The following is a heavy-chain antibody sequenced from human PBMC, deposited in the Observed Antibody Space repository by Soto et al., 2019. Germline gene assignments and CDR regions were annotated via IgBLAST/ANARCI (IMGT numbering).Heavy chain of an antibody. J-gene: IGHJ4*02. D-gene: IGHD6-19*01. CDR3: ARAHYSGSPITLLDY. V-gene: IGHV4-59*01. CDR2: IFYTGTT. Sequence: LSLTCTVSGGSISYYYWSWIRQPPGKGLELMGYIFYTGTTYYNPSLKSRVTISVDTSNNQFSLELSAVNSADTAVYYCARAHYSGSPITLLDYWGPGTLVTVSS. CDR1: GGSISYYY.